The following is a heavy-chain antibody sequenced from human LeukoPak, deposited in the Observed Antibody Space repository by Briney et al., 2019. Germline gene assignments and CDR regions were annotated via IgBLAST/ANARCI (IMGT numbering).Heavy chain of an antibody. V-gene: IGHV3-11*04. Sequence: RGSLRLSCTVSGFTPSDYYMSSVRQAPGAGLEWLSYISSSGSMLHYADSVEGRFTISRDNSKNTIYLQMNSLRAEDTAVYYCAKDLRSRIAAAGAPDYWGQGTLVTVSS. J-gene: IGHJ4*02. CDR2: ISSSGSML. CDR3: AKDLRSRIAAAGAPDY. D-gene: IGHD6-13*01. CDR1: GFTPSDYY.